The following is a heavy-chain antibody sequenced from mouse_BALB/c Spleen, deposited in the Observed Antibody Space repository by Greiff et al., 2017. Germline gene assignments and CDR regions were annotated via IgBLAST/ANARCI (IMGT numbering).Heavy chain of an antibody. CDR1: GYSITSGYY. V-gene: IGHV3-6*02. D-gene: IGHD1-1*01. Sequence: VQLKESGPGLVKPSQSLSLTCSVTGYSITSGYYWNWIRQFPGNKLEWMGYISYDGSNNYNPSLKNRISITRDTSKNQFFLKLNSVTTEDTATYYCARDQDYGYLDYWGQGTTLTVSS. CDR3: ARDQDYGYLDY. J-gene: IGHJ2*01. CDR2: ISYDGSN.